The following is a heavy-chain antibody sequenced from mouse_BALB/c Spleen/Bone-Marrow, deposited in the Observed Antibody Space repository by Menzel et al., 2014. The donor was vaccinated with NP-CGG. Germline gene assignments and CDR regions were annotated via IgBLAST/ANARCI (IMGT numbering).Heavy chain of an antibody. Sequence: VKLVESGAELVMPGASVKMSCKASGHTFTDYWMHWVKQRPGQGLEWIGAIDTSDSYTSYNQKFKGKATLTVDESSSTAYMPLSSLTSEDSAVYYCARSDYRFDPLPYWGQGTLVTVSA. D-gene: IGHD2-14*01. V-gene: IGHV1-69*01. CDR1: GHTFTDYW. CDR3: ARSDYRFDPLPY. CDR2: IDTSDSYT. J-gene: IGHJ3*01.